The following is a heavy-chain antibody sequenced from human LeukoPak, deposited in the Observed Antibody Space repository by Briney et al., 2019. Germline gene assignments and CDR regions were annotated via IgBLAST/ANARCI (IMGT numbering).Heavy chain of an antibody. CDR2: ISGSGGST. Sequence: PGGSLSLSCAASGFTFSSYAMSWVRQAPGKGLEWVSAISGSGGSTYYADSVKGRFTISRDNSKNTLYLQMNSLRAEDTAVYYCAKSIVGATEFDYWGQGTLVTVSS. V-gene: IGHV3-23*01. CDR1: GFTFSSYA. J-gene: IGHJ4*02. CDR3: AKSIVGATEFDY. D-gene: IGHD1-26*01.